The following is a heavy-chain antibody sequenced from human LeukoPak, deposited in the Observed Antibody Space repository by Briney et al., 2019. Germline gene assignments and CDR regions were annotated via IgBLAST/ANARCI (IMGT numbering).Heavy chain of an antibody. CDR3: ARLTVTKGLDY. V-gene: IGHV5-51*01. Sequence: GESLKISCKGSGYSFTSNWIGWVRQMPGKGLEWMGIIYPGDSDTRYSPSFQGQVTISADKSISTAYLQWSGLKASDTAMYYCARLTVTKGLDYWGQGTLVTVSS. D-gene: IGHD4-17*01. CDR2: IYPGDSDT. J-gene: IGHJ4*02. CDR1: GYSFTSNW.